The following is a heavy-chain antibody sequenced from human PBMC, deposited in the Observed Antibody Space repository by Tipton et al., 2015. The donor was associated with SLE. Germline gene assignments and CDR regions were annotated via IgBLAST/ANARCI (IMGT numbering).Heavy chain of an antibody. Sequence: TLSLACSVSGGSISSNYWIWIRQPPGKGLEWIGYISYGGGTNYNPSLKSRVTISVDTSKNQFSLKLSSVTAADTAVYYCAGGDCGGDCYTDYYGMDVWGQGTTVIVSS. CDR1: GGSISSNY. CDR3: AGGDCGGDCYTDYYGMDV. V-gene: IGHV4-59*12. CDR2: ISYGGGT. D-gene: IGHD2-21*01. J-gene: IGHJ6*02.